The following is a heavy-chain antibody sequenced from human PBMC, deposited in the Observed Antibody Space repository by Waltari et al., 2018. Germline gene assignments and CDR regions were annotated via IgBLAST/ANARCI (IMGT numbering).Heavy chain of an antibody. CDR3: ARDVSGTSEGGLFDP. J-gene: IGHJ5*02. Sequence: QVQLQESGPGLVKPSQTLSLTCTVSGGSISSGGYYWSWIRQHPGKGLEWIGYIDYSGSTYYNPSLKSRVTISVDTSKNQFSRKLSSVTAADTAVYYCARDVSGTSEGGLFDPWGQGTLVTVSS. V-gene: IGHV4-31*03. D-gene: IGHD2-2*01. CDR2: IDYSGST. CDR1: GGSISSGGYY.